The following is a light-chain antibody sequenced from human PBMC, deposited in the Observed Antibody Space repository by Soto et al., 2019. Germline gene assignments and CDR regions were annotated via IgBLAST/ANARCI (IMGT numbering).Light chain of an antibody. CDR3: QQYNNWPRT. Sequence: EIVITQSPATLSVSPGERATLSFRASQSVSSNLAWYQQKPGQAPRLLIFGASTGATGIPARFSGSGSGTEFTLTISSLQSEDFAVCYCQQYNNWPRTFGQGTKVDI. CDR1: QSVSSN. J-gene: IGKJ1*01. V-gene: IGKV3-15*01. CDR2: GAS.